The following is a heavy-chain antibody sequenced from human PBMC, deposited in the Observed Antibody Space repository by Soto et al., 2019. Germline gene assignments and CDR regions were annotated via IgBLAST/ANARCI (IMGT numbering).Heavy chain of an antibody. CDR1: GFTFSLYG. CDR2: IWYDGSNK. D-gene: IGHD3-16*01. V-gene: IGHV3-33*01. Sequence: QVQLVESGGGVVQPGRSLRLSCAASGFTFSLYGMHWVRQAPGKGLEWVAVIWYDGSNKFYADSVKGRFTISRDNSKNQLDLQMNSLRDEDTAVYYCARGLRGISFYGMDVWGQGTTVIVSS. CDR3: ARGLRGISFYGMDV. J-gene: IGHJ6*02.